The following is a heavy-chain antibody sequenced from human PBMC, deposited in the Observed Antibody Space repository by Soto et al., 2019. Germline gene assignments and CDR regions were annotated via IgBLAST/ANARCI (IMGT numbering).Heavy chain of an antibody. V-gene: IGHV3-23*01. J-gene: IGHJ4*02. D-gene: IGHD1-1*01. Sequence: GSLRLSCEASGFTFINYAMSWVRQSPGKGLEWVSSISDTGGDSYYADSMDGRFTVSRDNSKNTLYLQINSLRAEDTAIYYCVRDLYRSATMPCLDHWGQGALVTVSS. CDR3: VRDLYRSATMPCLDH. CDR2: ISDTGGDS. CDR1: GFTFINYA.